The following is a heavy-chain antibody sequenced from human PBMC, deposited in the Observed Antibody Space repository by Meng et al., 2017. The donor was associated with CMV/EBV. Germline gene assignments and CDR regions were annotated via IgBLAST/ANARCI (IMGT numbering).Heavy chain of an antibody. D-gene: IGHD6-19*01. V-gene: IGHV1-2*02. CDR2: INPNDDT. CDR1: GYTVTDYY. Sequence: QWRLGQLGAGVKKPGASVKVSCKASGYTVTDYYIHWVRQAPGQWLEWMGWINPNDDTNYAQNFQGRVTMTRDMSINTVYMELSRLTSDDTAVYYCARSSGWSRFDYWGLGTLVTVSS. J-gene: IGHJ4*02. CDR3: ARSSGWSRFDY.